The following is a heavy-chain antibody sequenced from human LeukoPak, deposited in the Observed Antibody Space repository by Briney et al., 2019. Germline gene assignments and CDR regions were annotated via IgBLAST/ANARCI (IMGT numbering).Heavy chain of an antibody. CDR2: ISTYNGYA. Sequence: ASVKVSCKASGYTFNSYGISWVRPAPGQGLEWMGRISTYNGYANYAQRLQGRVTMTTETSTSTAYMELRSLRSDDTAVYYCARNSSDWYGYMDVWGKGTTVTVSS. J-gene: IGHJ6*04. V-gene: IGHV1-18*01. CDR3: ARNSSDWYGYMDV. CDR1: GYTFNSYG. D-gene: IGHD6-19*01.